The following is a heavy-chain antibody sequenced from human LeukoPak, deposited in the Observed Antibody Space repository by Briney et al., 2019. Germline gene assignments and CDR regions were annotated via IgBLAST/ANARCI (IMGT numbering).Heavy chain of an antibody. CDR2: ISAYNGNT. CDR3: ARDRAPGDTDYMDV. D-gene: IGHD4-17*01. Sequence: ASVNVSCKASGYTFTSYGISWVRQAPGQGLEWMGWISAYNGNTNYAQKLQGRVTTTTDTSTSTAYMELRSLRSDDTAVYYCARDRAPGDTDYMDVWGKGTTVTVSS. CDR1: GYTFTSYG. V-gene: IGHV1-18*01. J-gene: IGHJ6*03.